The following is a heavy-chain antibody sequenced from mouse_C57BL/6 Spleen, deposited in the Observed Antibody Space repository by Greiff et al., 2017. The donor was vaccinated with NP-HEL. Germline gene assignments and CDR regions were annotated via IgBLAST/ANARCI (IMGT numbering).Heavy chain of an antibody. V-gene: IGHV3-1*01. CDR1: GYSITSGYD. Sequence: EVKLMESGPGMVKPSQSLSLTCTVTGYSITSGYDWHWIRHFPGNKLEWMGYISYSGSTNYNPSLKSRISITHDTSKNHFFLKLNSVTTEDTATYYCAGLITTVVGTGYFDVWGTGTTVTVSS. D-gene: IGHD1-1*01. CDR3: AGLITTVVGTGYFDV. J-gene: IGHJ1*03. CDR2: ISYSGST.